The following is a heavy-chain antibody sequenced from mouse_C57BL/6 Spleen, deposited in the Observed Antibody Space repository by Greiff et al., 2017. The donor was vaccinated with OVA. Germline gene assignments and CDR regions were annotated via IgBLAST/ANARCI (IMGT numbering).Heavy chain of an antibody. CDR2: ISSGSSTI. D-gene: IGHD4-1*01. CDR1: GFTFSDYG. Sequence: EVKLVESGGGLVKPGGSLKLSCAASGFTFSDYGMHWVRQAPEKGLEWVAYISSGSSTIYYADTVKGRFTISRDNAKNTLFLQMTSLRSEDTAMYYCARPLLGLYYFDYWGQGTSVTVSS. CDR3: ARPLLGLYYFDY. V-gene: IGHV5-17*01. J-gene: IGHJ4*01.